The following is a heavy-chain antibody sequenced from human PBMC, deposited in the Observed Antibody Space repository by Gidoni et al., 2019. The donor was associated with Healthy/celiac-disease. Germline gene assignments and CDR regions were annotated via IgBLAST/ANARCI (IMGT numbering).Heavy chain of an antibody. CDR3: ARDRGDTAMVGGDY. CDR1: GFTFRSYS. Sequence: EVQLVESGGGLVKPGGSLRLSCAASGFTFRSYSLNWVRQAPGKGLEWVSSISSSSSYIYYADSVKGRFTISRDNAKNSLYLQMNSLRAEDTAVYYCARDRGDTAMVGGDYWGQGTLVTVSS. CDR2: ISSSSSYI. J-gene: IGHJ4*02. V-gene: IGHV3-21*01. D-gene: IGHD5-18*01.